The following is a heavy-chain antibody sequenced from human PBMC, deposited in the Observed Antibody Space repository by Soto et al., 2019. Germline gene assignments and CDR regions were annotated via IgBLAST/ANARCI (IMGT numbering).Heavy chain of an antibody. V-gene: IGHV3-21*01. CDR1: GFTFSSYS. J-gene: IGHJ6*02. CDR2: ISSSSSYI. D-gene: IGHD6-13*01. Sequence: PGGSLRLSCAASGFTFSSYSMNWVRQAPGKGLEWVSSISSSSSYIYYADSVKGRFTISRDNAKNSLYLQMNSLRAEDTAVYYCARDTLNVRRTAAAGRSPMDVWGQGTTVTVSS. CDR3: ARDTLNVRRTAAAGRSPMDV.